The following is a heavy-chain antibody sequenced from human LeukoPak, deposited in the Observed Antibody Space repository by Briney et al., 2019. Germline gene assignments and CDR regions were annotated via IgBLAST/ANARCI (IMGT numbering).Heavy chain of an antibody. D-gene: IGHD2-8*02. CDR2: ISSSSRTI. V-gene: IGHV3-48*01. Sequence: GGSLRLSCEASGFTFSSYSMNWVRQAPGKGLEWVSYISSSSRTICNADSLKGRFTISRDNSKNTPYLQMNSLRAEDTAVYYCAKPLTVGCRPCYYDYWGQGTLVTVSS. J-gene: IGHJ4*02. CDR3: AKPLTVGCRPCYYDY. CDR1: GFTFSSYS.